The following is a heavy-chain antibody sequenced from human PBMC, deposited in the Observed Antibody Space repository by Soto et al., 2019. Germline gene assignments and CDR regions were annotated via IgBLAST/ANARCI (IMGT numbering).Heavy chain of an antibody. CDR3: ARLNPITWLGGGGPGRDG. Sequence: SETLSLTCTVSGGSISSYYWSWIRQPPGKGLEWIGYIYYSGSTNYNPSLKSRVTISVDTSKNQFSLKLSSVTAADTAVYYCARLNPITWLGGGGPGRDGGGKGPRVTVPS. CDR1: GGSISSYY. J-gene: IGHJ6*04. CDR2: IYYSGST. D-gene: IGHD3-10*02. V-gene: IGHV4-59*08.